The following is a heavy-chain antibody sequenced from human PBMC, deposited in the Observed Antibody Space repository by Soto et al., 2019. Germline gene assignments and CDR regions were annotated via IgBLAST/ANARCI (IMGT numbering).Heavy chain of an antibody. CDR3: ATELKSRDCSSTSCYFRIDY. CDR2: IVVGSGYT. CDR1: GFTFTSST. Sequence: SVKVSCKASGFTFTSSTVQWVRQARGQRLEWIGWIVVGSGYTNYAQKFQERVTITRDVSTSAAYMELSSLTSEDTAVYYFATELKSRDCSSTSCYFRIDYWGQGTLVTVSS. J-gene: IGHJ4*02. V-gene: IGHV1-58*01. D-gene: IGHD2-2*01.